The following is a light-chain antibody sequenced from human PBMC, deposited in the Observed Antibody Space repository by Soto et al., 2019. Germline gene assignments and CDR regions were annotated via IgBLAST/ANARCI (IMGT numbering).Light chain of an antibody. Sequence: EIVLTQSPATLSLSPGERATLSCRASQSVSSYLAWYQQKPGQAPTLLIYDASNRATGIPARFSGGGAGTAFTLTISSLEPEDFAVYYCQQRSNWPSYTFGQGTKLEIK. CDR2: DAS. CDR3: QQRSNWPSYT. V-gene: IGKV3-11*01. CDR1: QSVSSY. J-gene: IGKJ2*01.